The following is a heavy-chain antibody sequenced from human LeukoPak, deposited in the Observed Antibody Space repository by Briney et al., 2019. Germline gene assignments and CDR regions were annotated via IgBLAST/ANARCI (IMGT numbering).Heavy chain of an antibody. CDR3: ARPLWFGELSAFDY. Sequence: NPSQTLSLTCTVSGGSISSGGYYWSWIRQHPGKGLEWIGYIYYSGSTYYNPSLKSRVTISVDTSKNQFSLKLSSVTAADTAVYYCARPLWFGELSAFDYWGQGTLVTVSS. CDR1: GGSISSGGYY. J-gene: IGHJ4*02. CDR2: IYYSGST. D-gene: IGHD3-10*01. V-gene: IGHV4-31*03.